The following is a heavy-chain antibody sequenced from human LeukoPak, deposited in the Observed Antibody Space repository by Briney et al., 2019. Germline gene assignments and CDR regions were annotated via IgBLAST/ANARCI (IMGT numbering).Heavy chain of an antibody. D-gene: IGHD1-1*01. CDR2: ISAYNGNT. Sequence: GASLKVSCKASGYTFSSYGISWVRQAPGQGLEWMGWISAYNGNTNFAQEFQGRVTMTTDTSTSTASMELRSLRSDDTAVYYCARDQGTYNHRIIDSWGQGTLVTVSS. V-gene: IGHV1-18*01. CDR1: GYTFSSYG. J-gene: IGHJ4*02. CDR3: ARDQGTYNHRIIDS.